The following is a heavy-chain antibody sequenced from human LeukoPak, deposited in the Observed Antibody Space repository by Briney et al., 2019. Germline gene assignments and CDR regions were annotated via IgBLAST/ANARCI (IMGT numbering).Heavy chain of an antibody. Sequence: SGGSLRLSCAASGFTFSSYSMNWVRQAPGKGLEWVSSISSSSSYIYYADSVKGRFTISRDNAKNSLYLQMNSLRAEDTAVYYCARSWVNSGLRIYYFDYWGQGTLVTVSS. V-gene: IGHV3-21*01. J-gene: IGHJ4*02. CDR1: GFTFSSYS. CDR3: ARSWVNSGLRIYYFDY. CDR2: ISSSSSYI. D-gene: IGHD2-15*01.